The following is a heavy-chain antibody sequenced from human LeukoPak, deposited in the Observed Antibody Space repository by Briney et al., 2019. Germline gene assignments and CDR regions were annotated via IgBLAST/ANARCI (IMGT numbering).Heavy chain of an antibody. CDR1: GFTFSDYD. CDR3: AREDYSGSGSSPGEFDY. CDR2: ISSSGSTI. Sequence: GGSLRLSCAAAGFTFSDYDMSWIRQAPGKGREWVSYISSSGSTIFYADSVKGRFTISRDNAKNSLYLQTNSLRVEATAVYYCAREDYSGSGSSPGEFDYWGQGILVTVSS. D-gene: IGHD3-10*01. J-gene: IGHJ4*02. V-gene: IGHV3-11*01.